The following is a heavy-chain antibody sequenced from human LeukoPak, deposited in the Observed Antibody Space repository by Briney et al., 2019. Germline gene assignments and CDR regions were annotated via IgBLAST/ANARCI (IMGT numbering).Heavy chain of an antibody. J-gene: IGHJ5*01. CDR2: TYYKSKWSN. V-gene: IGHV6-1*01. CDR1: GDSVSSNSAA. CDR3: ARSVAYYYDTSGHYLDS. Sequence: SQTLSLTCAISGDSVSSNSAAWNWIRQSPSRGLEWLGRTYYKSKWSNDYAVSLKSRITITPGTSKNQVSLQLNSVTPEDTAVYYCARSVAYYYDTSGHYLDSWGQGTLVTVSS. D-gene: IGHD3-22*01.